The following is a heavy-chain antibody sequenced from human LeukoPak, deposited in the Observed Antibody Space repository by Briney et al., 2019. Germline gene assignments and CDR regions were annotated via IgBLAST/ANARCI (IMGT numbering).Heavy chain of an antibody. CDR2: IYYSGST. Sequence: SETLSLTCTVSGGSISSGDYYWSWIRQPPGKGLEWIGYIYYSGSTYYNPSLKSRVTISVDTSKNQFSLKLSSVTAADTAVYYCARDGGHSSSWYGNWFDPWGQGTLVTVSS. CDR1: GGSISSGDYY. J-gene: IGHJ5*02. V-gene: IGHV4-30-4*08. CDR3: ARDGGHSSSWYGNWFDP. D-gene: IGHD6-13*01.